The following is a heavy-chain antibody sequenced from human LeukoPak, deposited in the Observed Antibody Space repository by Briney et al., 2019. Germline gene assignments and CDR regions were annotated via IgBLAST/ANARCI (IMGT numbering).Heavy chain of an antibody. Sequence: AGSQRPSCAASGFTFSSYGMHWVRQAPGKGLEWVAVIWYDGSNKYYADSVKGRFTISRDNSKNTLYLQMNSLRAEDTAVYYCARGGYYLYGMDVWGQGTTVTVSS. J-gene: IGHJ6*02. CDR3: ARGGYYLYGMDV. D-gene: IGHD3-10*01. CDR2: IWYDGSNK. CDR1: GFTFSSYG. V-gene: IGHV3-33*01.